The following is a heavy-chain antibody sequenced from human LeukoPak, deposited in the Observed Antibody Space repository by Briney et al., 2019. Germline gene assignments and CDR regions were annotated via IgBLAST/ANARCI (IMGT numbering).Heavy chain of an antibody. Sequence: HPGGSLRLSCAASGLTFSNFAMSWVRQAPGKGLEWVSAVSGGGRTTFYADSVKGRFIISRDDSKNTLFLQMNSLRAEDTVVYYCAKGGIALVRGSFDYWGQGTLVTVSS. CDR3: AKGGIALVRGSFDY. J-gene: IGHJ4*02. CDR1: GLTFSNFA. V-gene: IGHV3-23*01. D-gene: IGHD3-10*01. CDR2: VSGGGRTT.